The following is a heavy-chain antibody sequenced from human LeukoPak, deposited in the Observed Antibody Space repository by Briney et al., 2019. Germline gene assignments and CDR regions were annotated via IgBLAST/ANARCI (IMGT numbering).Heavy chain of an antibody. CDR3: AKARGATYGTYYFDY. D-gene: IGHD4/OR15-4a*01. Sequence: GRSLRLSCAASGFTFSSYAMHWVRQAPGKGLEWVSISGSGGDTYYADSVKGRFTISRDNSKNTLYLQMNSLRAEDTAVYYCAKARGATYGTYYFDYWGQGTLVTVSS. CDR1: GFTFSSYA. V-gene: IGHV3-23*01. J-gene: IGHJ4*02. CDR2: ISGSGGDT.